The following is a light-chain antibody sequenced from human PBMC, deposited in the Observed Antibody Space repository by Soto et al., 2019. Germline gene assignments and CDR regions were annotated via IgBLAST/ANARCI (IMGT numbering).Light chain of an antibody. J-gene: IGKJ4*01. CDR2: DAV. V-gene: IGKV3-11*01. Sequence: ETVLPQSPATLSLSPGERATLSCSASQSVSSYLAWYQQKPGQDPRLLIYDAVNRATGIPARFSGSGSGTDFSLTIFSREPEDSGVYYCQQRINWPLTVGGGSRVEIK. CDR1: QSVSSY. CDR3: QQRINWPLT.